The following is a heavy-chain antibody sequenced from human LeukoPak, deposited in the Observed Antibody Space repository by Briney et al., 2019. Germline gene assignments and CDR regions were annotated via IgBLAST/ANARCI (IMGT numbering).Heavy chain of an antibody. V-gene: IGHV2-70*11. CDR1: GFSLSTSGMC. D-gene: IGHD2-15*01. CDR3: ARLGDCSGGTFLDY. CDR2: IDWDDDK. J-gene: IGHJ4*02. Sequence: SGPTLVNPTQTLTLTCTFSGFSLSTSGMCVSWIRQPPEKALEWLARIDWDDDKYYSTSLKTRLTISKDTSKNQVVLTMTNMDPVDTATYYCARLGDCSGGTFLDYWGQGTLVTVSS.